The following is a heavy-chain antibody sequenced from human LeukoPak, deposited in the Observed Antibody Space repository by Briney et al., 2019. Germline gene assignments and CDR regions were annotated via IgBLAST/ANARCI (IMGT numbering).Heavy chain of an antibody. J-gene: IGHJ4*02. CDR1: GGSFSGYY. V-gene: IGHV4-34*01. CDR2: INHNGST. CDR3: ACIPDYGDYEFDY. Sequence: SETLSLTCAVYGGSFSGYYWSWIRQPPGKGLEWIGEINHNGSTNYNPSLKSRVTISVDTSKNQFSLKLSSVTAADTAVYYCACIPDYGDYEFDYWGQGTLVTVSS. D-gene: IGHD4-17*01.